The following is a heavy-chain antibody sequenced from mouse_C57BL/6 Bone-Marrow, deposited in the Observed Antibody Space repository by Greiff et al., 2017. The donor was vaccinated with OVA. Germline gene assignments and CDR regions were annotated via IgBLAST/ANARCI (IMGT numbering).Heavy chain of an antibody. CDR3: ARNYYGSIYYFDY. Sequence: VKVVESGPGLVAPSQSLSITCTVSGFSLTSYAISWVRQPPGKGLEWLGVIWPGGGTNYNSALKARLSISKDNSKSQVFLKMNSLRTDDTARYYCARNYYGSIYYFDYWGQGTTLTVSS. V-gene: IGHV2-9-1*01. CDR1: GFSLTSYA. D-gene: IGHD1-1*01. J-gene: IGHJ2*01. CDR2: IWPGGGT.